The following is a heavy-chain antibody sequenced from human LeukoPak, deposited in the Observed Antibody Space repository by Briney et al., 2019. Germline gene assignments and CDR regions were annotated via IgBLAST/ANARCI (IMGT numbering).Heavy chain of an antibody. D-gene: IGHD6-6*01. Sequence: GGSLRLSCAASGFTFSSYGMHWVRQAPGKGLEWVAFISYDGSNEYYADSVKGRITISRDNSKNTLYLQMNSLRAEDTAVYFCAKDSYSSSSTHFDYWGQGTLVTVSS. CDR2: ISYDGSNE. CDR3: AKDSYSSSSTHFDY. V-gene: IGHV3-30*18. CDR1: GFTFSSYG. J-gene: IGHJ4*02.